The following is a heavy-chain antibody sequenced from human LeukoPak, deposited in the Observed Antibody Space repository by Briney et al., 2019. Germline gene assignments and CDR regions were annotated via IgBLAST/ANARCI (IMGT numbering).Heavy chain of an antibody. CDR3: ARGGERYFDWSDAFDI. CDR1: GFTFSSYG. CDR2: IWYDGSNK. D-gene: IGHD3-9*01. V-gene: IGHV3-33*01. J-gene: IGHJ3*02. Sequence: GGSLRLSCAASGFTFSSYGMHWVRQAPGKGLECVAVIWYDGSNKYYADSVKGRFTISRDNSKNTLYLQMNSLRAEDTAVYSCARGGERYFDWSDAFDIWGQGTMVTVSS.